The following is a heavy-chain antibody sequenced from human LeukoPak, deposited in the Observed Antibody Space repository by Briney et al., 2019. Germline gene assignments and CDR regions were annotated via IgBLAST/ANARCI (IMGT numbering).Heavy chain of an antibody. CDR3: ARVMGYCSGGTCLPFDN. V-gene: IGHV3-7*05. J-gene: IGHJ4*02. D-gene: IGHD2-15*01. Sequence: GGSLRLSCAASVFTFSGSGMSWVRQAPGEGLEWVANIKQYGSERYYVDSVKGRFTLSRDNAKSALYLPLSSLRAEDTAVYHCARVMGYCSGGTCLPFDNWGQGTLVTVSS. CDR2: IKQYGSER. CDR1: VFTFSGSG.